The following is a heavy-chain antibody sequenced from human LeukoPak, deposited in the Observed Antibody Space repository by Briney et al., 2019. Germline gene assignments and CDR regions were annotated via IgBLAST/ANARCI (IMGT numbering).Heavy chain of an antibody. CDR3: ARGRGYCSGGSCSDTFDI. D-gene: IGHD2-15*01. CDR2: ISGSGGTT. Sequence: GGSLRLSCAASGFTFTSYTMSWVRQAPGKGLEWVSAISGSGGTTYYADSVKGRFTISRDNSKNTLYLQMNSLRAEDTAVYYCARGRGYCSGGSCSDTFDIWGQGTMVTVSS. CDR1: GFTFTSYT. V-gene: IGHV3-23*01. J-gene: IGHJ3*02.